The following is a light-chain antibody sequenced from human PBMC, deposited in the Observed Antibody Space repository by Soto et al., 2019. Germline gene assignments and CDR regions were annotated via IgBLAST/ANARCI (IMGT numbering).Light chain of an antibody. CDR3: QQRSDWPRIT. CDR1: QSVSRY. J-gene: IGKJ5*01. CDR2: DAS. Sequence: EIVLTQSPATLSLSPGERATLSCRASQSVSRYLAWYQQKPGQAPRLLIYDASNRATGIPVRFSGSGSGTDVTLTISSLEPEDFAVYFCQQRSDWPRITFGQGTRLGIK. V-gene: IGKV3-11*01.